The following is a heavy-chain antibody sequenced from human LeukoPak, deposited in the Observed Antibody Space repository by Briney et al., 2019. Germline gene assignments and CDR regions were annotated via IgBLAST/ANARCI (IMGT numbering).Heavy chain of an antibody. Sequence: ASVNVSCKASAYTFTRYYMHWVRQAPGQGLEWMGWINPDSGGTNYAQKFQGRVTMTRDTSISTAYMEVSRLRADDTAVYYCAREGSGWYGNFDYWGQGTLVTVSS. V-gene: IGHV1-2*02. J-gene: IGHJ4*02. CDR1: AYTFTRYY. CDR3: AREGSGWYGNFDY. D-gene: IGHD6-19*01. CDR2: INPDSGGT.